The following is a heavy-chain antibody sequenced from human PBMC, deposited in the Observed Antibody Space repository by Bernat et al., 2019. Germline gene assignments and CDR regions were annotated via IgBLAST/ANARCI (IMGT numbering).Heavy chain of an antibody. D-gene: IGHD3-22*01. CDR3: AKGIVEYYYDSSVDY. CDR2: ISYEGSNK. V-gene: IGHV3-30*18. J-gene: IGHJ4*02. CDR1: GFTFSSYG. Sequence: QVQLVESGGVVVQPGRSLRLSCAASGFTFSSYGMHWVRQAPGKGLEWVAVISYEGSNKYYAESVKGRLTISRDNSKNTLYLQMNSRRAEDTAVYYCAKGIVEYYYDSSVDYWGQGTLVTVSS.